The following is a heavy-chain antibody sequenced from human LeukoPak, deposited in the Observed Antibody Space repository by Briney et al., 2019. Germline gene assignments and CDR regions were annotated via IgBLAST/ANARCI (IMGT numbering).Heavy chain of an antibody. V-gene: IGHV3-15*01. J-gene: IGHJ4*02. CDR2: IKSKTDGGTT. D-gene: IGHD5-18*01. CDR3: TTDEEGYSYGIYYFDY. CDR1: GLSFSSYS. Sequence: GGSLRLSCEASGLSFSSYSMNWVRQAPGKGLEWVGRIKSKTDGGTTDYAAPVKGRFTISRDDSKNTLYLQMNSLKTEDTAVYYCTTDEEGYSYGIYYFDYWGQGTLVTVSS.